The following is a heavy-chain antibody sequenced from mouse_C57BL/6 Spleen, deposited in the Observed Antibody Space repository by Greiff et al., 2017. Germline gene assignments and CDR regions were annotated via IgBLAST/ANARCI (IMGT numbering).Heavy chain of an antibody. Sequence: QVQLQQSGPELVKPGASVKISCTASGYAFSSSWMNWVKQRPGKGLEWIGRIYPGDGDTNYNGKFKGKATLTADTSSSTAYMQLSSLTSEDSAVYFCARVSDSSYWGQGTLVTVSA. CDR3: ARVSDSSY. CDR1: GYAFSSSW. D-gene: IGHD3-2*02. V-gene: IGHV1-82*01. CDR2: IYPGDGDT. J-gene: IGHJ3*01.